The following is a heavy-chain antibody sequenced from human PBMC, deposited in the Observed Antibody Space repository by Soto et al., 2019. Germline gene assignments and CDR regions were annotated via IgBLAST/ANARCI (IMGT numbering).Heavy chain of an antibody. CDR1: GDSISSGGYY. D-gene: IGHD1-1*01. J-gene: IGHJ6*02. CDR2: IYYSGST. Sequence: QVQLQESGPGLVRPSQTMSLTCTVSGDSISSGGYYWSWIRQHPGKGLEWIGYIYYSGSTYYNPSLKSRVTISVDTSKNQFSLKLSSVTAADTAVYYCARESTKDYYYGMDVWGQGTTVTVSS. V-gene: IGHV4-31*03. CDR3: ARESTKDYYYGMDV.